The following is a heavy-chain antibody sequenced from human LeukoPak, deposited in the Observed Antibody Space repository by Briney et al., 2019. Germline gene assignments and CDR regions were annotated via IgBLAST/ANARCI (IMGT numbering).Heavy chain of an antibody. Sequence: GRSLRLSGAASGFTFNSYGMHWVRQAPGKGLEWVAFISYDGNNEHCADSVKGRFTISRDKSKNTLYLQMNSLRAEDTAVYYCAKDSRHIVVVTAIQSSYFDYWGQGTLVTVSS. J-gene: IGHJ4*02. CDR2: ISYDGNNE. D-gene: IGHD2-21*02. V-gene: IGHV3-30*18. CDR3: AKDSRHIVVVTAIQSSYFDY. CDR1: GFTFNSYG.